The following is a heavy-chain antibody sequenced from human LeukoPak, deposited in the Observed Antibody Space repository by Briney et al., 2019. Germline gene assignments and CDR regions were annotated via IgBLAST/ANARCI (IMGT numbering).Heavy chain of an antibody. Sequence: SVKVSCKASGYTFTGYYMHWVRQAPGQGLEWMGRIIPILGIANYAQKFQGRVTITADKSTSTAYMELSSLRSEDTAVYYCAMLYDYVWGSYRHDYWGQGTLVTVSS. CDR2: IIPILGIA. CDR3: AMLYDYVWGSYRHDY. CDR1: GYTFTGYY. V-gene: IGHV1-69*02. J-gene: IGHJ4*02. D-gene: IGHD3-16*02.